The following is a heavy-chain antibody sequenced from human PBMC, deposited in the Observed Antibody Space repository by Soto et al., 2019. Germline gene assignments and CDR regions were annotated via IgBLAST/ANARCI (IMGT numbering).Heavy chain of an antibody. CDR2: IYYSGST. V-gene: IGHV4-39*01. CDR1: GGSISSSSYY. Sequence: SETLSLTCTVSGGSISSSSYYWGWIRQPPGKGLEWIGSIYYSGSTYYNPSLKSRVTISVDTSKNQFSLKLSSVTAADTAVYYCARHDTITMIVVVSGWFDPWGQGTLVTVSS. J-gene: IGHJ5*02. D-gene: IGHD3-22*01. CDR3: ARHDTITMIVVVSGWFDP.